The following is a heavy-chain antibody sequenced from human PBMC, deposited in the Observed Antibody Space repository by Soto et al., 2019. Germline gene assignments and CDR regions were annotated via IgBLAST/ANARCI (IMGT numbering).Heavy chain of an antibody. Sequence: PSETLSLTCNVSGTSIIAYYCTCIRQPPGKSREWIVYISYRGSTKYNPSLKSRVAISLDTSRNQFSLKLTPVTASDTAIYFCARDPELHGLDYWGQGTLVTVSS. CDR3: ARDPELHGLDY. D-gene: IGHD2-21*01. J-gene: IGHJ4*02. CDR1: GTSIIAYY. V-gene: IGHV4-59*01. CDR2: ISYRGST.